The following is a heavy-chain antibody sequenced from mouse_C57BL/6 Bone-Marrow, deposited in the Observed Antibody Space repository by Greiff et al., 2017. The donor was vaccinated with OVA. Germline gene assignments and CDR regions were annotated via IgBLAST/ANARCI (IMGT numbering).Heavy chain of an antibody. D-gene: IGHD2-3*01. CDR3: ARGGLLPAWFAY. Sequence: QVQLQQPGAELVKPGASVKMSCKASGYTFTSYWITWVKQRPGQGLEWIGDIYPGSGSTNYNEKFKSKATLTVDTSSSTAYMQLSSLTSEDSAVYYCARGGLLPAWFAYWGQGTLVTVSA. CDR2: IYPGSGST. J-gene: IGHJ3*01. CDR1: GYTFTSYW. V-gene: IGHV1-55*01.